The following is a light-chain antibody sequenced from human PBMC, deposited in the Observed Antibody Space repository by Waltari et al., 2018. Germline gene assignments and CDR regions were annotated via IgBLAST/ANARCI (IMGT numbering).Light chain of an antibody. V-gene: IGLV2-14*01. CDR1: STEVGAFTF. Sequence: QSALTQPAPVSGSPGPSTTISSTATSTEVGAFTFVSWHQNHPVNAPRVIIYEVTNRPSGVSTRFSGSKSGNTASLTISGLQAEDEADYYCSSYTTTTAYVFGTGTKVTVL. CDR2: EVT. J-gene: IGLJ1*01. CDR3: SSYTTTTAYV.